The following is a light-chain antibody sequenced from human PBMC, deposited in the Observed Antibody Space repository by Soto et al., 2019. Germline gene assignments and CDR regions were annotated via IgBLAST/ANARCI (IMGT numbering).Light chain of an antibody. CDR3: QQYYSIPET. Sequence: DIVMTQSPDSLAVSLGERATINCKPSQSVLYSSNNKNYLAWYQQKPGQPPKLLIYWADTRESGVPDRFSGAGSGTDFTLTISSLQAEDVAVYYCQQYYSIPETFGQGTKLEIK. J-gene: IGKJ2*01. V-gene: IGKV4-1*01. CDR1: QSVLYSSNNKNY. CDR2: WAD.